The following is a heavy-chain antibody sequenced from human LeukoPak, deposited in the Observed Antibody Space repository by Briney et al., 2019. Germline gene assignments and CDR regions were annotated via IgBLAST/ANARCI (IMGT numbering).Heavy chain of an antibody. D-gene: IGHD3-10*01. CDR3: ASSKYGSGSYYYDMDV. J-gene: IGHJ6*03. Sequence: SETLSLTCAVYGGSFSGYYWSWIRQPPGKGLEWIGEINHSGSTNYNPSLKSRVTISVDTSKNQFSLKLSSVTAADTAVYYCASSKYGSGSYYYDMDVWGKGTTVTVSS. V-gene: IGHV4-34*01. CDR1: GGSFSGYY. CDR2: INHSGST.